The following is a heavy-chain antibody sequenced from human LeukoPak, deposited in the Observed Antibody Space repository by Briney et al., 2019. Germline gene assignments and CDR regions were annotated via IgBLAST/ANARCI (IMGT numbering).Heavy chain of an antibody. D-gene: IGHD4-11*01. J-gene: IGHJ4*02. CDR2: ISYDGSNK. V-gene: IGHV3-30-3*01. CDR1: GFTFSSYA. Sequence: GRSLRLSCAASGFTFSSYAMHWVRQAPGKGLEWVAVISYDGSNKFYADSVKGRFTIFRDNSRNTLYLQMNSLRADDTAVYYCAKDLDYTTYGYYFDYWGQGTLVTVSS. CDR3: AKDLDYTTYGYYFDY.